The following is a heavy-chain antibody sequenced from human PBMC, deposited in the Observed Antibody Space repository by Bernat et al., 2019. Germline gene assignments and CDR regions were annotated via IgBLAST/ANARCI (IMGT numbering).Heavy chain of an antibody. CDR3: VRDNPCDYDSSGHRRDFYFDY. CDR2: IYYSGST. V-gene: IGHV4-31*03. CDR1: GGSMRSEGYY. D-gene: IGHD3-22*01. J-gene: IGHJ4*02. Sequence: QVQLQESGPGLVKPSQTLSLTCTVSGGSMRSEGYYWTWIRQHPGKGLEWIGYIYYSGSTYYNPSLQSRVTMSVDTSRNQFSLKLSSVTAADTAVYYCVRDNPCDYDSSGHRRDFYFDYWGQGTLVTVSS.